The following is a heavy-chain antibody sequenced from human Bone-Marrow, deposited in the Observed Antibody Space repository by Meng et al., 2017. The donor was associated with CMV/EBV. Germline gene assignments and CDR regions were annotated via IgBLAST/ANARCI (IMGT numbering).Heavy chain of an antibody. CDR3: AKEPKLVSGGMDV. CDR2: IKQDGSEK. CDR1: GFTFSSYW. Sequence: GESLKISCAASGFTFSSYWMSWVRQAPGKGLEWVANIKQDGSEKYYVDSVKGRFTISRDNAKNSLYLQMNSLRAEDTAVYYCAKEPKLVSGGMDVWGQGTTVTVSS. J-gene: IGHJ6*02. D-gene: IGHD6-13*01. V-gene: IGHV3-7*01.